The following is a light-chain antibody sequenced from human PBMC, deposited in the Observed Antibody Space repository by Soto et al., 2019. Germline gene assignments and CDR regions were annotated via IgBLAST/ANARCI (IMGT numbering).Light chain of an antibody. Sequence: QTVVTQPASVSGSPGQSITISCIGSSSDVGGYDYVSWYQQHPGKAPKFMIYEVSNRPSGVSNRFSGSKSGNTASLTISGLQAEDEADYYCTSYTSSNTLVFGPGTKVTVL. CDR3: TSYTSSNTLV. CDR2: EVS. V-gene: IGLV2-14*01. CDR1: SSDVGGYDY. J-gene: IGLJ1*01.